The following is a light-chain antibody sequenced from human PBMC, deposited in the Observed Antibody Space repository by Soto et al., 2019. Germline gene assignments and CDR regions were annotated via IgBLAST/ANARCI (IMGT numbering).Light chain of an antibody. CDR1: QSVRSSN. J-gene: IGKJ5*01. CDR2: DAS. Sequence: IVFAPVSGTPFLSPRGSVTLSCRASQSVRSSNIAWHQQKPGQAPRLLIYDASNRATGIPARFSGSGSGTDFTLTISSLEPEDFAVYYCQQRSNLITFGQGTRLEIK. CDR3: QQRSNLIT. V-gene: IGKV3D-20*02.